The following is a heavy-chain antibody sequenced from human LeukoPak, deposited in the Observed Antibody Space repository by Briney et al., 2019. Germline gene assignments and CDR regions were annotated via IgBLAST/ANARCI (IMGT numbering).Heavy chain of an antibody. V-gene: IGHV3-33*01. J-gene: IGHJ4*02. CDR2: IWYDGSNK. CDR1: GFTFSSYG. CDR3: ASPHSGYG. D-gene: IGHD5-12*01. Sequence: PGRSLRLSCAASGFTFSSYGMHWVRQAPGKGLEWVAVIWYDGSNKYYADSVKGRFTTSRDNAKNTLYLQMNSLRDEDTAVYYCASPHSGYGWGQGTLVTVSS.